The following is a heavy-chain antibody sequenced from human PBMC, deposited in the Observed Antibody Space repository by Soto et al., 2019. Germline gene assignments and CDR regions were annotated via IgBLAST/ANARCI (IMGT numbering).Heavy chain of an antibody. V-gene: IGHV1-3*01. CDR3: ARVPASGAFDY. D-gene: IGHD3-10*01. J-gene: IGHJ4*02. Sequence: QVQFVQSGAEVKKPGASVQVSCKASGYTFTTYYLHWMRQAPGQRLEWMGWINPDNGNTRYSQNFQGRVTLTRDTSANSVYMELSSLTSEDTAMYYCARVPASGAFDYWGQGTLVTVSS. CDR1: GYTFTTYY. CDR2: INPDNGNT.